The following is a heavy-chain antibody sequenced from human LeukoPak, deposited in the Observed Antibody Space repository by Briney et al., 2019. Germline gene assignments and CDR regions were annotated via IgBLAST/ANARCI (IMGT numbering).Heavy chain of an antibody. V-gene: IGHV4-59*01. CDR1: GGSISSYY. D-gene: IGHD4-23*01. Sequence: SETLSPTCTVSGGSISSYYWSWIRQPPGKGLEWIGYIYYSGSTNYNPSLKSRVTISVDTSKNQFSLKLSSVTAADTAVYYCARDDSFHGGAFDIWGQGTMVTVSS. J-gene: IGHJ3*02. CDR2: IYYSGST. CDR3: ARDDSFHGGAFDI.